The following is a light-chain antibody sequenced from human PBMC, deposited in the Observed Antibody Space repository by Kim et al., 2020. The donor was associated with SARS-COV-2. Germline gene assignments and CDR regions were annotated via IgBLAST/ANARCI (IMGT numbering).Light chain of an antibody. CDR2: GAS. J-gene: IGKJ4*01. CDR1: QTITRW. V-gene: IGKV1-5*01. Sequence: SVGDRVTITCRASQTITRWLAWYRQKLGKAPELLIYGASTLQSGVPSRFSGSGSGTEFTLTINGLQPDDFATYYCQQYNLYPLTFGGGTKVDIK. CDR3: QQYNLYPLT.